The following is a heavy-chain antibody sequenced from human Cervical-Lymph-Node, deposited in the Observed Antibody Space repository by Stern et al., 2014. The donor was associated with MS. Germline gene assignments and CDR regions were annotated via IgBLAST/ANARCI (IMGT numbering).Heavy chain of an antibody. CDR2: IYYRGRP. D-gene: IGHD1-26*01. J-gene: IGHJ6*02. Sequence: QVQLQESGPGLVRPSETLSLTCTASGDSVSSEDYYWSWIRQSPGKDLEWIGYIYYRGRPNYNPSLKSRLTISIDTSQNQFSLKLISVTAADTAVYYCARSGYYGIDVWGQGTTVIVSS. CDR1: GDSVSSEDYY. V-gene: IGHV4-61*08. CDR3: ARSGYYGIDV.